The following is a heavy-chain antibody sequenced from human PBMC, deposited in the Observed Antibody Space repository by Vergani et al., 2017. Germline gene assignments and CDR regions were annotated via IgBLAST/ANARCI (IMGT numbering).Heavy chain of an antibody. V-gene: IGHV3-30-3*01. CDR2: ISYDGSNK. J-gene: IGHJ4*02. CDR1: GFTFSSYA. Sequence: VQLVESGGGLVQPGRSLRLSCAASGFTFSSYAMHWVRQAPGKGLEWVAVISYDGSNKYYADSVKGRFTISRDNSKNTLYLQMNSLRAEDTAVYYCAKVGIRWHETDYWGQGTLVTVSS. D-gene: IGHD4-23*01. CDR3: AKVGIRWHETDY.